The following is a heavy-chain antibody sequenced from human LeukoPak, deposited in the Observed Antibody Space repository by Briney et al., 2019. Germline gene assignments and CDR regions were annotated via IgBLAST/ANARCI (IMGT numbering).Heavy chain of an antibody. V-gene: IGHV4-59*01. CDR3: AREYGSNSRHAFDI. J-gene: IGHJ3*02. CDR2: IYYSGST. D-gene: IGHD4-23*01. CDR1: GGSISSYY. Sequence: SETLSLTCTVSGGSISSYYWSWIRQPPGKGLEWIGYIYYSGSTNYNPSLKSRVTISVDTSKNQFSLKLSSVTAADTAVYYCAREYGSNSRHAFDIWGQGTMVTVSS.